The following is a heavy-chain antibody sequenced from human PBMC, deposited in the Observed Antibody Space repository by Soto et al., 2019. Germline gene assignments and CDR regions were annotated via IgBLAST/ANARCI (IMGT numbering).Heavy chain of an antibody. CDR2: INHSGST. D-gene: IGHD4-17*01. CDR1: GGSFSGYY. V-gene: IGHV4-34*01. CDR3: ARAYDYGDHIT. Sequence: QVQLQQWGAGLLKPSETLSLTCAVYGGSFSGYYWSWIRQPPGKGLEWIGEINHSGSTNYNPSLKSRVTISVDTSKNQFSLKLSSVTAADTAAYYCARAYDYGDHITWGQGTLVTVSS. J-gene: IGHJ5*02.